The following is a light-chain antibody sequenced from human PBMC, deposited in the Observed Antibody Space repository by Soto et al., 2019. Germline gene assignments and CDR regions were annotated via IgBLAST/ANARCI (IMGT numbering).Light chain of an antibody. CDR2: GNT. CDR1: SSNVGADYH. Sequence: QSVLTQPPSVSGAPGQRVTIFCAGSSSNVGADYHVHWYQQLPGTAPRLLIYGNTNRPSVVPCRFSCSKSGTSASLAITGLQADDDADYYCQSYATSLLAYVFGTGTKLTVL. V-gene: IGLV1-40*01. J-gene: IGLJ1*01. CDR3: QSYATSLLAYV.